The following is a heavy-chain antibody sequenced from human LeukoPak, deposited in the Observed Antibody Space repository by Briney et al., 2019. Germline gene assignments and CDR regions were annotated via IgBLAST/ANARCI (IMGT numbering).Heavy chain of an antibody. J-gene: IGHJ4*02. CDR3: AKDGFHSSSWYGN. CDR1: GFTFDDYA. V-gene: IGHV3-9*01. Sequence: PGGSLRLSCAASGFTFDDYAMHWVRQAPGKGLEWVSGISWNSGSIGYADSVKSRFTISRDNAKSSLYLQMNSLRAEDTALYYCAKDGFHSSSWYGNWGQGTLVTVSS. CDR2: ISWNSGSI. D-gene: IGHD6-13*01.